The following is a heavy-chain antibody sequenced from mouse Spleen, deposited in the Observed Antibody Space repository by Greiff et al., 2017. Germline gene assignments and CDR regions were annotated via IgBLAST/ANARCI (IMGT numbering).Heavy chain of an antibody. Sequence: EVQLVESGGGLVKPGGSLKLSCAASGFTFSSYTMSWVRQTPAKRLEWVATISSGGGNTYYPDSVKGRFTISRDNARNTLYLQMSSLRSEDTAMYYCARHEEGNYDWYFDVWGAGTTVTVSS. CDR2: ISSGGGNT. J-gene: IGHJ1*01. CDR1: GFTFSSYT. D-gene: IGHD1-1*01. CDR3: ARHEEGNYDWYFDV. V-gene: IGHV5-9*04.